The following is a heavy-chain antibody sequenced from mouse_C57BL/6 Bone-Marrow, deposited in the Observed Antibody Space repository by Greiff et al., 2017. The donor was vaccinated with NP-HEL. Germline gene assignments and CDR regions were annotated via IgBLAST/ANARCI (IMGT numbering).Heavy chain of an antibody. D-gene: IGHD1-1*01. Sequence: EVKLMESGEGLVKPGGSLKLSCAASGFTFSSYAMSWVRQTPEKRLEWVAYISSGGDYIYYADTVKGRFTISRDNARNTLYLQMSSLKSEDTAMYYCTILYYGSSYGYFDVWGTGTTVTVSS. CDR1: GFTFSSYA. J-gene: IGHJ1*03. V-gene: IGHV5-9-1*02. CDR2: ISSGGDYI. CDR3: TILYYGSSYGYFDV.